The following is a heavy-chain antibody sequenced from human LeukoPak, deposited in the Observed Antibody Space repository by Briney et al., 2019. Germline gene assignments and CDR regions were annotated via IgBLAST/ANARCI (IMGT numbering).Heavy chain of an antibody. CDR1: GFTFSSYS. CDR2: ISSSSSYI. CDR3: ARELRVVAATDY. D-gene: IGHD2-15*01. V-gene: IGHV3-21*01. J-gene: IGHJ4*02. Sequence: PGRSLRLSCAASGFTFSSYSMNWVRQAPGKGLEWVSSISSSSSYIYYADSVKGRFTISRDNAKNSLYLQMNSLRAEDTAVYYCARELRVVAATDYWGQGTLVTVSS.